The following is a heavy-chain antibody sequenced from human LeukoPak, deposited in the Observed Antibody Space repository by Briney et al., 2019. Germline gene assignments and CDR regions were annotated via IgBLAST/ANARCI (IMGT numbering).Heavy chain of an antibody. CDR3: ARDLEQWLAIDY. Sequence: ASVKVSCKASGYTFTSDYMHWVRQAPGQGLEWMGIINPSGGSTSYAQMFQGRCTMTRDTSTSTVYMALSGLRSEDTAVYYCARDLEQWLAIDYWGQGTLVTVSS. D-gene: IGHD6-19*01. CDR2: INPSGGST. V-gene: IGHV1-46*01. J-gene: IGHJ4*02. CDR1: GYTFTSDY.